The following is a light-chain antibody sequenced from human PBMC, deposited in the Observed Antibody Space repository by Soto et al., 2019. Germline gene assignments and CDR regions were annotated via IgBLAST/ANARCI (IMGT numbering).Light chain of an antibody. CDR1: SSDVGGYNF. Sequence: QSALTQPRSVSGSPGQSVTISCTGTSSDVGGYNFVSWYQQHPGKAPKLMIYDVSKRPSGVPDRFSGSKSGNTASLTISGLQAEDEADYYCCSYADYYTWVFGGVTKLTVL. V-gene: IGLV2-11*01. J-gene: IGLJ3*02. CDR3: CSYADYYTWV. CDR2: DVS.